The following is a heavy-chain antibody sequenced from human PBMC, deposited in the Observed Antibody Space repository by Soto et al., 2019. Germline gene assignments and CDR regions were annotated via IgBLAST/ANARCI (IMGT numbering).Heavy chain of an antibody. J-gene: IGHJ4*02. CDR1: GDSSAAYY. CDR3: ARDSTSWFLFDT. V-gene: IGHV4-59*01. Sequence: SETLSLTCSVSGDSSAAYYWNWIRQPPGKPLEWIGYFHNDKSTTYNPSLKSRASISVDSSKRQVPLKISSVTAADTAVYYCARDSTSWFLFDTWGQGVPVTVS. D-gene: IGHD2-2*01. CDR2: FHNDKST.